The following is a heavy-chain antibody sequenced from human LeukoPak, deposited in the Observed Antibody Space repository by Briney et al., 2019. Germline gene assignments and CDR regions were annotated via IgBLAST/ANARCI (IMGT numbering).Heavy chain of an antibody. CDR3: ARGRYSESRYYYAWSY. CDR1: GYTFTSYY. J-gene: IGHJ4*02. V-gene: IGHV1-46*01. D-gene: IGHD3-22*01. Sequence: ASVKVSCKASGYTFTSYYMHWVRQAPGQGLEWMGTINPSGGSTSYAQKFQGRVTMTRDTSTSTVYMELSSLRSEDTAVYYCARGRYSESRYYYAWSYWGQGTLVTVSS. CDR2: INPSGGST.